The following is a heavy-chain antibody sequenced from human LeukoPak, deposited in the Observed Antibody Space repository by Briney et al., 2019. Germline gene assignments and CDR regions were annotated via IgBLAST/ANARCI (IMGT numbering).Heavy chain of an antibody. CDR1: EFTFSECA. Sequence: GGSLRLSCVGSEFTFSECAMNWVRQAPGKGLEWVSYISSSGSTIYYADSVKGRFTISRDNAKNSLYLQMNSLRAEDTAVYYCARVAGGYCSSTSCRDFDYWGQGTLVTVSS. CDR2: ISSSGSTI. D-gene: IGHD2-2*01. CDR3: ARVAGGYCSSTSCRDFDY. J-gene: IGHJ4*02. V-gene: IGHV3-48*03.